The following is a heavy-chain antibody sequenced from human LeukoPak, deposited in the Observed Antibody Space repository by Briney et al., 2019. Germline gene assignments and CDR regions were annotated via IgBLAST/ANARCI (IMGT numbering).Heavy chain of an antibody. D-gene: IGHD6-13*01. CDR2: INHSGST. CDR1: GGSFSGYY. CDR3: ARGDSSSYRREFDP. J-gene: IGHJ5*02. V-gene: IGHV4-34*01. Sequence: SETLSLTCAVYGGSFSGYYWSWIRQPPGKGLEWIGEINHSGSTNYNPSLKSRVTISVDTSKNQFSLKLSSVTAADTAVYYCARGDSSSYRREFDPWGQGTLVTVSS.